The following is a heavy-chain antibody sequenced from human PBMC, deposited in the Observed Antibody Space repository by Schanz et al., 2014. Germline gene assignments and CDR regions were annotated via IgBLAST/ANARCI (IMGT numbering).Heavy chain of an antibody. CDR3: AKELNRRGGQTNFYYYYGMDV. CDR2: ISYDGSSK. J-gene: IGHJ6*02. Sequence: QVQLVESGGGVVQPGRSLRLSCAASGFTFRSYGMHWVRQAPGKGLEWVALISYDGSSKNHADSVQGRFTISRDNSKNALYRQMDSLRAEDPAVYYCAKELNRRGGQTNFYYYYGMDVWGQGTTVTVSS. CDR1: GFTFRSYG. D-gene: IGHD5-12*01. V-gene: IGHV3-33*06.